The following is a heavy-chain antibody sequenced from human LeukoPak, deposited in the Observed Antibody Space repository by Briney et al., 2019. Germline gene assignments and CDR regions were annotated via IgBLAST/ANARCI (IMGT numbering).Heavy chain of an antibody. CDR1: GFTFSCYS. V-gene: IGHV3-48*01. D-gene: IGHD3-22*01. CDR2: ISSSSSTI. Sequence: GGSLRHACAASGFTFSCYSMNWVRQAPGKGLEWISYISSSSSTIYYADSVKGRFTISRDNAKNSLSLQMNSLRAEDTAVYYCARAYYDSSGYATFDIWGQGTMVTVSS. CDR3: ARAYYDSSGYATFDI. J-gene: IGHJ3*02.